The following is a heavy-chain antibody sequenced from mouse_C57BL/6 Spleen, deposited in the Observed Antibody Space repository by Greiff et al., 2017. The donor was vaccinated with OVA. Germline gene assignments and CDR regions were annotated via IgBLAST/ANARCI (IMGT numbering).Heavy chain of an antibody. Sequence: EVKVVESGGGLVQSGRSLRLSCATSGFTFSDFYMEWVRQAPGKGLEWIAASRNKANDYTTEYSVSVKGRFLVSRDTAQSILYLQMHALRAEDTAIYYGARDYYGSSYDWYFDVWGTGTTVTVSS. V-gene: IGHV7-1*01. CDR3: ARDYYGSSYDWYFDV. D-gene: IGHD1-1*01. CDR1: GFTFSDFY. CDR2: SRNKANDYTT. J-gene: IGHJ1*03.